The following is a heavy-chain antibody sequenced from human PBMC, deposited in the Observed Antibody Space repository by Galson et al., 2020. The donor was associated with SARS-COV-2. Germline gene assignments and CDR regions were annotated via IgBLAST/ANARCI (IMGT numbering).Heavy chain of an antibody. CDR3: ARRDSTSWYRL. D-gene: IGHD6-13*01. J-gene: IGHJ4*02. CDR1: EFTISLYA. CDR2: VWGNSGNT. Sequence: GGSLRLSCAASEFTISLYAITWVRQAPGKGLEWVSEVWGNSGNTYYADSVKGRFTLSRDTSTNTLSLQMNSLRAEDTAVYYCARRDSTSWYRLWGQGTLVTVSS. V-gene: IGHV3-23*01.